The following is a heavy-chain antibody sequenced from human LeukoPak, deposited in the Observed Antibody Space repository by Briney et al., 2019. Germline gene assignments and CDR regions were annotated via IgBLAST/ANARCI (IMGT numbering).Heavy chain of an antibody. CDR1: GYSISSGYY. Sequence: SETLSLTCTVSGYSISSGYYWGWIRQPPGKGLEWIGSIYHSGSTYYNPSLKSRVTISVDTSKNQFSLKLSSVTAADTAVYYCARSPEQGVVPAAISWFDPWGQGTLVTVSS. CDR3: ARSPEQGVVPAAISWFDP. D-gene: IGHD2-2*01. V-gene: IGHV4-38-2*02. CDR2: IYHSGST. J-gene: IGHJ5*02.